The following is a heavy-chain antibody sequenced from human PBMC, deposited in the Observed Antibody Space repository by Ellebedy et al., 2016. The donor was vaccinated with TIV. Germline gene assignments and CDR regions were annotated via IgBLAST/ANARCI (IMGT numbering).Heavy chain of an antibody. V-gene: IGHV1-46*01. CDR1: GYTFTSYY. CDR2: INPSGGNT. CDR3: ARDRFLGASDI. Sequence: ASVKVSCXASGYTFTSYYMHWVREAPGQGLEWMGTINPSGGNTNYAQNFQGRVTMTRDTSTSTVYMELSSLRSEDTAVYYCARDRFLGASDIWGQGTMVSVSS. D-gene: IGHD2-21*01. J-gene: IGHJ3*02.